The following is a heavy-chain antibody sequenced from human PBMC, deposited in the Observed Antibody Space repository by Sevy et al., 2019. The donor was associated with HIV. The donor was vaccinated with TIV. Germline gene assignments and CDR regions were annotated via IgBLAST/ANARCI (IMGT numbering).Heavy chain of an antibody. J-gene: IGHJ4*02. CDR1: GYAFSNYG. D-gene: IGHD2-21*02. CDR2: ISGFNGNK. V-gene: IGHV1-18*01. Sequence: ASVKVSCKTSGYAFSNYGIVWVRQAPGQGLEWLGWISGFNGNKHYAEKFQDRVSMTIDTATDTFYMDLRSLTSDDTGVYYCARERGKYGDSGFDYWGRGTLVTVSS. CDR3: ARERGKYGDSGFDY.